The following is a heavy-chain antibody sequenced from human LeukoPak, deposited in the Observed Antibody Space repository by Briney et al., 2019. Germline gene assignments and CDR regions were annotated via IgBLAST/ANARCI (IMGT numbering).Heavy chain of an antibody. Sequence: GGSLRLSCAASGFTFSSYGMHWVRQAPGKGLEWVAVIWYDGSNKYYADSVKGRFTISRDNSKNTLYLQMNSLRAEDTAVYYCARDSYYYDSSGYYPHWGQGTLVTVSS. CDR1: GFTFSSYG. V-gene: IGHV3-33*01. CDR3: ARDSYYYDSSGYYPH. CDR2: IWYDGSNK. J-gene: IGHJ4*02. D-gene: IGHD3-22*01.